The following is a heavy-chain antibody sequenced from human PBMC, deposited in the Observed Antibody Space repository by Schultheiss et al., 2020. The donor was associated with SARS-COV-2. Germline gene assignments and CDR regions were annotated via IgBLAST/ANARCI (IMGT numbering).Heavy chain of an antibody. D-gene: IGHD6-6*01. V-gene: IGHV1-18*01. CDR3: ARRDIWAALDS. CDR1: GYTFTSYG. Sequence: ASVKVSCKASGYTFTSYGISWVRQAPGQGLEWMGWINTYNGNTNYAQSLQGRVSMTTDTSTSTAYLEVRSLRSDDTAVYYCARRDIWAALDSWGQGTLVTVSS. CDR2: INTYNGNT. J-gene: IGHJ5*01.